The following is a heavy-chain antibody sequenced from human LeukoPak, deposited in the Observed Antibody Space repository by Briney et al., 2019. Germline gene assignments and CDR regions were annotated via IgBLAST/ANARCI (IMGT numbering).Heavy chain of an antibody. CDR3: ATSTLFYSSSPHAGGY. Sequence: SQTLSLTCTVSGGSISSGGYYWSWIRQPPGKGLEWIGYIYHSGSTYYNPSLKSRVTISVDRSKNQFSLKLSSVTAADTAVYYCATSTLFYSSSPHAGGYWGQGTLVTVSS. D-gene: IGHD6-6*01. CDR1: GGSISSGGYY. V-gene: IGHV4-30-2*01. CDR2: IYHSGST. J-gene: IGHJ4*02.